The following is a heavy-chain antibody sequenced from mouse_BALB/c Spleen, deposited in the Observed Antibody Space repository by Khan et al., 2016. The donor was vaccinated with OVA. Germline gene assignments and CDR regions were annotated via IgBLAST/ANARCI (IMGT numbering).Heavy chain of an antibody. Sequence: VQLQQSGTVLARPGASVKMSCKASGYSFTSYWIHWVKQRPGQGLEWIGAIYPGNSDTRNNQKFKGKAKLTAVTSASTAYMELSSLTNEDSAVYYCTRSFDSYYFDYWGQGTTLTVSS. CDR3: TRSFDSYYFDY. V-gene: IGHV1-5*01. CDR2: IYPGNSDT. CDR1: GYSFTSYW. D-gene: IGHD2-4*01. J-gene: IGHJ2*01.